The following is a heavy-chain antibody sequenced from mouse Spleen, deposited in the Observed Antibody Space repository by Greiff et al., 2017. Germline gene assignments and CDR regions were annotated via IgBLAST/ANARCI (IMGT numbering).Heavy chain of an antibody. Sequence: EVQLVESGGGLVQPGGSLKLSCAASGFTFSSYTMSWVRQTPEKRLEWVAYISNGGGSTYYPDTVKGRFTISRDNAKNTLYLQMSSLKSEDTAMYYCATLTGTTDFFAYWGQGTLVTVSA. V-gene: IGHV5-12-2*01. CDR2: ISNGGGST. J-gene: IGHJ3*01. CDR3: ATLTGTTDFFAY. CDR1: GFTFSSYT. D-gene: IGHD4-1*01.